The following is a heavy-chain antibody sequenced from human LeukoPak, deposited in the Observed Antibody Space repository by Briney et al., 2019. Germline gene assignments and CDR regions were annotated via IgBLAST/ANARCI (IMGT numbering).Heavy chain of an antibody. V-gene: IGHV4-39*01. CDR2: IYYSKNT. CDR1: GGSISSSSAY. CDR3: VRPRGFSYGYFDY. D-gene: IGHD5-18*01. J-gene: IGHJ4*02. Sequence: TSETLSLTCTVSGGSISSSSAYWGWIRQPPGKGLEWIGSIYYSKNTYYNPSLKSRVTISADTSKNQFSLTLGSVSATDTAVYYCVRPRGFSYGYFDYWGQGTLVTVSS.